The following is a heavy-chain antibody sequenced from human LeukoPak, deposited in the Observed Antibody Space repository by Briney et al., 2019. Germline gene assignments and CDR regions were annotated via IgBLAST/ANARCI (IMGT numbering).Heavy chain of an antibody. Sequence: GGSLRLSCAASGXSFSSYWMSWVRQAPGKGLEWVANIKEDGSVKFYLDSVKGRFTVSRDNAKNSVYLQMNSLRAEDAAVYHCARDQNFQHWGQGTLVTVSS. CDR1: GXSFSSYW. CDR2: IKEDGSVK. J-gene: IGHJ1*01. V-gene: IGHV3-7*04. CDR3: ARDQNFQH.